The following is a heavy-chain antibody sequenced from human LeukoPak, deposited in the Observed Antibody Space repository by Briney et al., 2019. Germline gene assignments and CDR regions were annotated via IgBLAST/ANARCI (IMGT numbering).Heavy chain of an antibody. V-gene: IGHV4-34*01. CDR2: INHSGST. CDR3: ASRIVPSSDFDY. Sequence: SETLSLTCAVYGGSFSGYYWSWIRQPPGKGLEWIGQINHSGSTNYNPSLKSRVTISVDTSKNQFSLKLSSVTVADTAVYYCASRIVPSSDFDYWGQGTLVTVSS. D-gene: IGHD5-12*01. J-gene: IGHJ4*02. CDR1: GGSFSGYY.